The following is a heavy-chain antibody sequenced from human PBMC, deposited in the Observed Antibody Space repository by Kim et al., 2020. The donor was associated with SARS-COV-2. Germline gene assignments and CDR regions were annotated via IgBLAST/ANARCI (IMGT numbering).Heavy chain of an antibody. J-gene: IGHJ4*02. CDR3: ARDHPAAGQYVFDY. CDR1: GFTFSSHG. D-gene: IGHD6-13*01. Sequence: GGSLRLSCAASGFTFSSHGMHWVRQAPGKGLEWVAVIWYDGSNKYYADSVKGRFTISRDNSKNTLYLQMNSLRAEDTAVYYCARDHPAAGQYVFDYWGQGTLDTVSS. V-gene: IGHV3-33*01. CDR2: IWYDGSNK.